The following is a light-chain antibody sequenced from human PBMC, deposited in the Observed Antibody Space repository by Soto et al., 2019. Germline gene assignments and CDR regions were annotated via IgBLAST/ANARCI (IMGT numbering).Light chain of an antibody. CDR1: QTIRRD. V-gene: IGKV1-39*01. CDR2: GAS. J-gene: IGKJ1*01. CDR3: QQSYSTPWT. Sequence: DIQMTQSPSSLSASVGDRVTISCRASQTIRRDLTWYQQNPGKAPNLLIFGASTLQPGVPPRFSGSGSGTDFTLIISNLQPEDFATYFCQQSYSTPWTFGQGTKVEIK.